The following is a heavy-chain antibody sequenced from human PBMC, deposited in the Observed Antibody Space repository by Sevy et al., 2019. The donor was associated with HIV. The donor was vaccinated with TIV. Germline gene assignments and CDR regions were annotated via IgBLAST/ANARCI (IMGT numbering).Heavy chain of an antibody. CDR2: ISNTGNTI. CDR1: GFPFSSYE. V-gene: IGHV3-48*03. CDR3: ARDLPPSATTVAHFDY. J-gene: IGHJ4*02. D-gene: IGHD4-17*01. Sequence: GGSLRLSCAASGFPFSSYEMNWVRQAPGRGLEWISYISNTGNTIPYSDSVRGRFTVSRDNAKNSLCLHMNSLRAEDTATYYCARDLPPSATTVAHFDYWGRGTLVTVSS.